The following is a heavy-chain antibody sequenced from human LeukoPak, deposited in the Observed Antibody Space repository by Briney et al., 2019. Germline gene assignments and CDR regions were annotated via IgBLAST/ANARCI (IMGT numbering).Heavy chain of an antibody. Sequence: PSETLSLTCTVSGXSISSYYWSWIRQPPGKGLEWIGYVYYTGRTSYNPSLKSRVTISVDSSKTHFSLKLNSVTAADTAVYYCARAHRGFDPWGQGTLVTVSS. D-gene: IGHD1-14*01. CDR1: GXSISSYY. V-gene: IGHV4-59*01. CDR3: ARAHRGFDP. CDR2: VYYTGRT. J-gene: IGHJ5*02.